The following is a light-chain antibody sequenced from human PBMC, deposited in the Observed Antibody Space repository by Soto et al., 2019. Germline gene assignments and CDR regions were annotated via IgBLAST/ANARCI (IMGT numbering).Light chain of an antibody. V-gene: IGKV1-39*01. Sequence: DIEMTQSPSSLSASVGDRVTITCRASQSISSYLNWYQQKPGKAPKILIYAASSLQSGVPSRFSGSGSGTDFTLTISRLQPEDFATYYCQQANSFPLTFGGGTKVDIK. CDR2: AAS. J-gene: IGKJ4*01. CDR1: QSISSY. CDR3: QQANSFPLT.